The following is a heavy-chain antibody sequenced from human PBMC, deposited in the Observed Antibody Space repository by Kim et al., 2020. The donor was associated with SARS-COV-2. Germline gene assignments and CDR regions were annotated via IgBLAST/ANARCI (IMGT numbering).Heavy chain of an antibody. CDR2: IIPIFGTA. J-gene: IGHJ6*02. Sequence: SVKVSCKASGGTFSSYAISWVRQAPGQGLEWMGGIIPIFGTANYAQKFQGRVTITADESTSTAYMELSSLRSEDTAVYYCARASRYCSGGSCLYYYYYYGMDVWGQGTTVTVSS. CDR3: ARASRYCSGGSCLYYYYYYGMDV. V-gene: IGHV1-69*13. D-gene: IGHD2-15*01. CDR1: GGTFSSYA.